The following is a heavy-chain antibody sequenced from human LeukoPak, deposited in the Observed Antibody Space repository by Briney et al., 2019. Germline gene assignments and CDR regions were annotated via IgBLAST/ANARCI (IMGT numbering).Heavy chain of an antibody. D-gene: IGHD1-26*01. CDR3: ARGTGRYYYFDY. CDR2: IYHSGST. J-gene: IGHJ4*02. CDR1: GYSISSGNY. V-gene: IGHV4-38-2*02. Sequence: PSETLSLTCTVSGYSISSGNYWGWIRQPPGKGLEWIGSIYHSGSTYYNPPLKSRVIISVDTSKDQFSLKLSSVTAADTAAYYCARGTGRYYYFDYWGQGTLVTVSS.